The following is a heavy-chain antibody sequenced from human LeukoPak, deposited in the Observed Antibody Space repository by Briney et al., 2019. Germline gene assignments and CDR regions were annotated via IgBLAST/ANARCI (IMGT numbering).Heavy chain of an antibody. CDR1: GFTFSSYE. V-gene: IGHV3-48*03. J-gene: IGHJ5*02. CDR2: ISSSGSTI. Sequence: GGSLRLSCAASGFTFSSYEMNWVRQAPGKGLEWVSCISSSGSTIYYADSVKGRFTISRDNAKNSLYLQMNSLRAEDTAVYYCARGSEVVAAAINWFDPWGQGTLVTVSS. CDR3: ARGSEVVAAAINWFDP. D-gene: IGHD2-2*01.